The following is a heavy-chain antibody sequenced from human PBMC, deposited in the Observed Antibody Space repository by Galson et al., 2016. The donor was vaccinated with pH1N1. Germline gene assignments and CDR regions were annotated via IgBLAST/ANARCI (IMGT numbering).Heavy chain of an antibody. Sequence: SVKVSCKASGFTFSNHGINWVRQAPGQGLEWMGWINTKTGNPTCAQGFTGRFVFSLDTSVNTAYLQINSLKADDTAVYYCARETPSPSPTVLRYFDWSRGLSAFDMWGRGTLVTVSS. CDR2: INTKTGNP. V-gene: IGHV7-4-1*02. J-gene: IGHJ3*02. CDR3: ARETPSPSPTVLRYFDWSRGLSAFDM. D-gene: IGHD3-9*01. CDR1: GFTFSNHG.